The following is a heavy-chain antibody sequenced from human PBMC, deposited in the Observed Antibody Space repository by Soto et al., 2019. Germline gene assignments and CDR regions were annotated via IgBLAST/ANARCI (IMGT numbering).Heavy chain of an antibody. V-gene: IGHV1-18*01. J-gene: IGHJ4*02. D-gene: IGHD6-19*01. CDR2: ISAYNGNT. CDR1: GYTFTSYG. CDR3: ARELRSGWYGQFDY. Sequence: QVQLVPSGAEVKKPGASVKVSCKASGYTFTSYGITWLRQAPGQGLEWMGWISAYNGNTNYAQKLQGRVTMTTDTSTTTAYMELRSLRSDDTAVYYCARELRSGWYGQFDYWGQGTLVTVSS.